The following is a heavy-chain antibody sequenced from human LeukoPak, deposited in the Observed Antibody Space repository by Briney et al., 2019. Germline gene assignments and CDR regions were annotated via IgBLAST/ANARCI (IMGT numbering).Heavy chain of an antibody. Sequence: GGSLRLSCAASGFTFSSYEMSWVRQAPGKGLEWVSYISSSGSTIYYADSVKGRFTISRDNAKNSLYLQMNSLRAEDTAVYFCARGYQWGFDCWGQGNLVIVSS. CDR1: GFTFSSYE. CDR3: ARGYQWGFDC. CDR2: ISSSGSTI. D-gene: IGHD2-8*01. J-gene: IGHJ4*02. V-gene: IGHV3-48*03.